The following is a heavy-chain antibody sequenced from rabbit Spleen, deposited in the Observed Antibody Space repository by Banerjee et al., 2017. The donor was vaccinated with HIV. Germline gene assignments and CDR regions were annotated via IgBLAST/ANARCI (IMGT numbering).Heavy chain of an antibody. D-gene: IGHD1-1*01. V-gene: IGHV1S40*01. CDR2: IYGGSSGST. CDR1: GIDFSSGYD. Sequence: QSLEESGGDLVQPGASLTLTCTASGIDFSSGYDMCWVRQAPGKGLEWIACIYGGSSGSTYYGSWAKGRFTISKTSSTTVTLQMTSLTGADTATYFCARGVTYSWSGYTNFDLWGQGTLVTVS. J-gene: IGHJ4*01. CDR3: ARGVTYSWSGYTNFDL.